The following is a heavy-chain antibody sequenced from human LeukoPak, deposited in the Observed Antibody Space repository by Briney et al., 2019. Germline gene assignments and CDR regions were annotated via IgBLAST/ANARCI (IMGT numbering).Heavy chain of an antibody. Sequence: ASVKVSCKASGYTFTCYYMHWVRQAPGQGLEWMGWINPNSGGTNYAQKFQGWVIMTRDTSISTAYMELSRLRSDDTAVYYCARAQDTILVDYWGQGTLVTVSS. J-gene: IGHJ4*02. CDR1: GYTFTCYY. CDR2: INPNSGGT. CDR3: ARAQDTILVDY. D-gene: IGHD3-3*01. V-gene: IGHV1-2*04.